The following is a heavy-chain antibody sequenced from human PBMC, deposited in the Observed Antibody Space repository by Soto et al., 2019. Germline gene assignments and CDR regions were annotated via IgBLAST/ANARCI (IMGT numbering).Heavy chain of an antibody. CDR3: AKAITVAGPFDY. CDR2: ISWNSGSI. V-gene: IGHV3-9*01. Sequence: EVQLVESGGGLVQPGRSLRLSCAASGFTFDDYAMHWVRQAPGKGLEWVSGISWNSGSIGYADSVKGRFTISRDNAKNSLYLQMNSLRAEDTALYYCAKAITVAGPFDYWGQGTLVTVSS. D-gene: IGHD6-19*01. CDR1: GFTFDDYA. J-gene: IGHJ4*02.